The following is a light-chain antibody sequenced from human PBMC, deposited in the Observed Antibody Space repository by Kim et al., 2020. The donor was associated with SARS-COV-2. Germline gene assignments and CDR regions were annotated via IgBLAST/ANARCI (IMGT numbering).Light chain of an antibody. CDR2: RDT. J-gene: IGLJ3*02. V-gene: IGLV3-9*01. Sequence: SYELTQPLSVSVALGQTARITCGGNTSGRKKEHWYQQKPGQAPVLVIYRDTQRPSGIPERLSGSNSGTTDTLTISGAQAGDEADYYCQVGDSRATVFG. CDR1: TSGRKK. CDR3: QVGDSRATV.